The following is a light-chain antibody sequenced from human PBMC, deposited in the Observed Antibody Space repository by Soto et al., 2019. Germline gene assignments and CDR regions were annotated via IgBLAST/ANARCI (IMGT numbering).Light chain of an antibody. Sequence: QSALTQPRSVSGSPGQSVTISCTGTSSDVGSYNFVSWHQQHPGKAPKLMIYDVAKRPSGVPDRFCGSKSGNTASLTISGLQAEDEADYYCCTFAGMYSYVFGSGTKLTVL. CDR2: DVA. CDR1: SSDVGSYNF. J-gene: IGLJ1*01. V-gene: IGLV2-11*01. CDR3: CTFAGMYSYV.